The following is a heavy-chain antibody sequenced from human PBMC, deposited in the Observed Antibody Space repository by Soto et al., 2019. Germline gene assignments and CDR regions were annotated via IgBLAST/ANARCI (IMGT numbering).Heavy chain of an antibody. V-gene: IGHV3-7*01. CDR3: ARDWFSTVTPFFDY. Sequence: EVQLVESGGGLDQPGGSLRLSCAASGFTFSSYWMSWVRQAPGKGLEWVANIKQDGSEKYYVDSVKGRFTISRDNAKNSLYLQMNGLRAEDTAVYYCARDWFSTVTPFFDYWGQGTLVTVSS. CDR1: GFTFSSYW. J-gene: IGHJ4*02. CDR2: IKQDGSEK. D-gene: IGHD4-17*01.